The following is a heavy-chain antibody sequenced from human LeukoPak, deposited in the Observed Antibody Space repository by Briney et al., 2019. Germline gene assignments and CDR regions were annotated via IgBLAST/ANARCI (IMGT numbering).Heavy chain of an antibody. Sequence: ASVKVSCKASGYSLKNYGISWVRQAPGQGLEWIGWISGYNGNTNYARKLQGRVTMTTDTSTSTAYMELRSLRSDDTAIYYCARNVGSYYSPGAFDIWGQGTMVTVSS. CDR1: GYSLKNYG. CDR2: ISGYNGNT. J-gene: IGHJ3*02. D-gene: IGHD1-26*01. CDR3: ARNVGSYYSPGAFDI. V-gene: IGHV1-18*01.